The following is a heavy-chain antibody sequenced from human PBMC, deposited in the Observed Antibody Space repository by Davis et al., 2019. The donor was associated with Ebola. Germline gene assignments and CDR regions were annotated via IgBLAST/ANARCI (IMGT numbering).Heavy chain of an antibody. D-gene: IGHD3-22*01. CDR3: ASLRQTYDSSGYSQPFDF. J-gene: IGHJ4*02. Sequence: MPSETLSLTCTVSGGSISSYYWSWIRQPPGKGLEWIGYIYYSGSTDYSPSLRGRVTISLDTSKNQFSLKLNSATAADTAVYYCASLRQTYDSSGYSQPFDFWGQGSLVTVSS. CDR2: IYYSGST. V-gene: IGHV4-59*08. CDR1: GGSISSYY.